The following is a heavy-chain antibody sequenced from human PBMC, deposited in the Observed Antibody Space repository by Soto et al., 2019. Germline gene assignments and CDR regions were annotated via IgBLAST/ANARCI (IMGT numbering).Heavy chain of an antibody. CDR1: GYTFTGYY. D-gene: IGHD3-22*01. J-gene: IGHJ4*02. CDR2: INPNSCGT. Sequence: ASVKVSCKASGYTFTGYYMHWVRQAPGQGLEWMGWINPNSCGTNYAQKFQGWVTMTRDTSISTAYMELSRLRSDDTAVYYCARAHEVRYYDSSGYYNLPDYWGQGTLVTVSS. CDR3: ARAHEVRYYDSSGYYNLPDY. V-gene: IGHV1-2*04.